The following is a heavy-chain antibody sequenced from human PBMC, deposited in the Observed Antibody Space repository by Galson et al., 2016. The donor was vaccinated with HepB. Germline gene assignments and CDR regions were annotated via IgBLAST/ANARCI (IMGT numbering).Heavy chain of an antibody. D-gene: IGHD6-19*01. CDR1: GFIFSESW. Sequence: SLRLSCAASGFIFSESWMSWVRQAPGKGLEWVSGISWNRGSIDYADSVKGRFTISRDNAKNSLYLQMNSLRAEDTAVYSCAKDCGGGWYGGDYFDYWGQGTLVTVSS. CDR2: ISWNRGSI. V-gene: IGHV3-9*01. J-gene: IGHJ4*02. CDR3: AKDCGGGWYGGDYFDY.